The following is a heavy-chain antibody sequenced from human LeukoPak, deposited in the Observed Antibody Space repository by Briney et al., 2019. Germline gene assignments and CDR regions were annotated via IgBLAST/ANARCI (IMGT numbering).Heavy chain of an antibody. Sequence: PGGSLRLSCAASGFTFSSDTMHWVRQAPGKGLEWVAVISYDGSNKYYADSVKGRFTISRDNSKNTLYLQMNSLRAEDTAVYYCARDRIAVAGIFDYWGQGTLVTVSS. CDR1: GFTFSSDT. J-gene: IGHJ4*02. V-gene: IGHV3-30-3*01. CDR3: ARDRIAVAGIFDY. CDR2: ISYDGSNK. D-gene: IGHD6-19*01.